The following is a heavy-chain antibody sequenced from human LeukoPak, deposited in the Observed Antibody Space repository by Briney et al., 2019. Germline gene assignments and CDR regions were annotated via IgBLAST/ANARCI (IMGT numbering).Heavy chain of an antibody. CDR2: ISSSSSYI. CDR3: ARGDGYNLIDY. V-gene: IGHV3-21*01. J-gene: IGHJ4*02. CDR1: GFTFDDYA. D-gene: IGHD5-24*01. Sequence: PGGSLRLSCAASGFTFDDYAMHWVRQAPGKGLEWVSSISSSSSYIYYADSVKGRFTISRDNAKNSLYLQMNSLRAEDTAVYYCARGDGYNLIDYWGQGTLVTVSS.